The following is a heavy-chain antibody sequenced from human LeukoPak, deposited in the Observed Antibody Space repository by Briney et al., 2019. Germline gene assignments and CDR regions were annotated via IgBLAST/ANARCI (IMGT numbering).Heavy chain of an antibody. CDR2: IYLSGST. V-gene: IGHV4-4*07. J-gene: IGHJ3*02. CDR1: GGSLSGYF. CDR3: ARSYYYDSSSDAYDS. D-gene: IGHD3-22*01. Sequence: SETLSLTCTVSGGSLSGYFWRWIRQPAGEGLEWIGRIYLSGSTNYNPSLKSRVTISVDTSENHFSLKLTSVAAADTAVYYCARSYYYDSSSDAYDSWGQGTMGTVSS.